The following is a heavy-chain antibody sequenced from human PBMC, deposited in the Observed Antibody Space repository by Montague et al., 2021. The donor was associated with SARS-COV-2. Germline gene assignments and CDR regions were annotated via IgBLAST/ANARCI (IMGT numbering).Heavy chain of an antibody. J-gene: IGHJ4*02. Sequence: SETLSLTCAVYGGSFSGYYWTWIRQSPGKGLEWIGEINHSGSTNYSPSLESRVAISVDTSKNQFSLTLNSVTSADTAIYYCARATVDINMILVVITSVNHYFDAWGQGTLVTVSP. V-gene: IGHV4-34*01. CDR1: GGSFSGYY. D-gene: IGHD3-22*01. CDR3: ARATVDINMILVVITSVNHYFDA. CDR2: INHSGST.